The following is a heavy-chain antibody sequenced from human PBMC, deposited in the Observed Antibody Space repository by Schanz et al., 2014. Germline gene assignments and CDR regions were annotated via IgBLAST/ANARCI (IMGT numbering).Heavy chain of an antibody. J-gene: IGHJ4*02. V-gene: IGHV3-15*01. D-gene: IGHD3-10*01. CDR1: GFTFSSYA. CDR3: TADLWFGAVWGVW. CDR2: IKSKTDGGTR. Sequence: EVQLLESGGGLVQPGGSLRLSCAASGFTFSSYAMSWVRQAPGKGLQWVARIKSKTDGGTRDYAAPVKGRFTISTDDSKNPVYLKRNSRQTEDTPVYYCTADLWFGAVWGVWWGQGTLVTVSS.